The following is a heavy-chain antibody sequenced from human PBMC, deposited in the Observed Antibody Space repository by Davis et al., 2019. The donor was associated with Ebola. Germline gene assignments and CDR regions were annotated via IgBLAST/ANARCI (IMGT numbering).Heavy chain of an antibody. CDR1: GGSFSGYY. Sequence: SETLSLTCAVYGGSFSGYYWSWIRQPPGKGLEWIGSIYYSGSTYYNPSLKSRVTISVDTSKNQFSLKLSSVTAADTAVYYCARHQGTNRILYWWFIDYWGQGTLVTVSS. J-gene: IGHJ4*02. V-gene: IGHV4-34*01. CDR3: ARHQGTNRILYWWFIDY. D-gene: IGHD2-8*02. CDR2: IYYSGST.